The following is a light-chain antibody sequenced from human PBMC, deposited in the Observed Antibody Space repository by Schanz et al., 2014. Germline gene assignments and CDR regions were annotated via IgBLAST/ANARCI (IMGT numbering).Light chain of an antibody. CDR1: SSDVGGYNF. V-gene: IGLV2-14*03. CDR2: DVS. J-gene: IGLJ2*01. Sequence: QSVLTQPASVSGSPGQSITISCTGTSSDVGGYNFVSWYQQHPGKAPKVIIYDVSNRPSGVSNRFSGSKSDVTASLTISGLQAEDEADYYCQSYDSSLSGHVVFGGGTKLTVL. CDR3: QSYDSSLSGHVV.